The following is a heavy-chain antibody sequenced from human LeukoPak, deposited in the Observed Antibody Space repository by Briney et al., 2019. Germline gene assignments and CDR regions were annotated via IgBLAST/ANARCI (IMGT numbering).Heavy chain of an antibody. J-gene: IGHJ4*02. CDR2: ISYDGSNK. Sequence: GGSLRLSCAASGFTFSSYAMLWVRQAPGKGLEWVAVISYDGSNKYYADSVKGRFTISRDNSKNTLYLQMNSLRAEDTAVYYCARDLWQQLGLYYFDYWGQGTLVTVSS. CDR3: ARDLWQQLGLYYFDY. D-gene: IGHD6-13*01. CDR1: GFTFSSYA. V-gene: IGHV3-30*04.